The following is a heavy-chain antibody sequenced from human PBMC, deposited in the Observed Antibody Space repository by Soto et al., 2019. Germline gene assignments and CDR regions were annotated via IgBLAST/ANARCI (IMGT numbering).Heavy chain of an antibody. Sequence: ASVKVSWKASGGTFSSYAISWVRQAPGQGLEWMGWMNPNSGNTGYAQKFQGRVTMTRNTSISTAYMELSSLRSEDTAVYYCARGRRFDPWGQGTLVTVSS. CDR2: MNPNSGNT. CDR1: GGTFSSYA. CDR3: ARGRRFDP. J-gene: IGHJ5*02. V-gene: IGHV1-8*02.